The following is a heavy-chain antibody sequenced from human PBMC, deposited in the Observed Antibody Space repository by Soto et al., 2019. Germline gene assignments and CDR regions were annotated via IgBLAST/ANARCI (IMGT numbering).Heavy chain of an antibody. D-gene: IGHD1-20*01. CDR1: GYTFTSYY. Sequence: GASVKVSCKASGYTFTSYYMHWVRQAPGQGLEWMGIINPSGGSTSYAQKFQGRVTMTRDTSTSTVYMELSSLRSEDTAVYYCARAHERYNWNHDAFDIWGQGTMVTVSS. CDR2: INPSGGST. J-gene: IGHJ3*02. V-gene: IGHV1-46*01. CDR3: ARAHERYNWNHDAFDI.